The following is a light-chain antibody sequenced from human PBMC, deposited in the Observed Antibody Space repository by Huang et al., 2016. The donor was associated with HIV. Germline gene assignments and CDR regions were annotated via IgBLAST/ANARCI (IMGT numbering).Light chain of an antibody. CDR1: QSVSSN. J-gene: IGKJ1*01. V-gene: IGKV3-15*01. CDR3: QQYNNWPRT. Sequence: EVVMTQSPATLSVSPGERATLSCRASQSVSSNLAWYQQKVGQAPRLLIYGASIRATCIPARVSGSGSGTEFTLTISSLQSEEFAVYYCQQYNNWPRTFGQGTKVEIK. CDR2: GAS.